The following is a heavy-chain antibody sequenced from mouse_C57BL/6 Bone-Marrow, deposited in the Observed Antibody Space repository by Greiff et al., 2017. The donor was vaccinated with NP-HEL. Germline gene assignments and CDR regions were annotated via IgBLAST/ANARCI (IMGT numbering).Heavy chain of an antibody. D-gene: IGHD1-1*01. J-gene: IGHJ3*01. CDR1: GYTFTSYW. V-gene: IGHV1-5*01. CDR3: TRSSLYYYGSSVFAY. Sequence: DVQLQESGTVLARPGASVKMSCKTSGYTFTSYWMHWVKQRPGQGLEWIGAIYPGNSDTSYNQKFKGKAKLTAVTSASTAYMELSSLTNEDSAVYYCTRSSLYYYGSSVFAYWGQGTLVTVSA. CDR2: IYPGNSDT.